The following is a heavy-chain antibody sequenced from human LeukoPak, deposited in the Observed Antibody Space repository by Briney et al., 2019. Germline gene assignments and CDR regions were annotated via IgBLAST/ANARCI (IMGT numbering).Heavy chain of an antibody. CDR2: IRSSGSTI. D-gene: IGHD4-17*01. CDR1: GFTFSSYE. J-gene: IGHJ6*04. V-gene: IGHV3-48*03. Sequence: GGSLRLSCAASGFTFSSYEMNWVRQAPGKGLEWVSYIRSSGSTIYYADSVKGRFTISRDNAKNSLYLQMNSLRAEDTAVYYCAPPPVGINVWGKGTTVTVSS. CDR3: APPPVGINV.